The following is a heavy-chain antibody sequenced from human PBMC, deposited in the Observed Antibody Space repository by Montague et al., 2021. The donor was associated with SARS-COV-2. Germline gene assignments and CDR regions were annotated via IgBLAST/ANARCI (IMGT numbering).Heavy chain of an antibody. CDR3: ARTYAPSAVAVDY. Sequence: PALVKPTQTLTLTCTFSGFSLSTSGMCMTWIRQPPGKALEWLARIDWDDDKYYSTSLKTRLTISKDTSKNQVVLTMTNMDPVDTATYYCARTYAPSAVAVDYWGQGTLVTVSS. CDR1: GFSLSTSGMC. V-gene: IGHV2-70*11. J-gene: IGHJ4*02. D-gene: IGHD6-19*01. CDR2: IDWDDDK.